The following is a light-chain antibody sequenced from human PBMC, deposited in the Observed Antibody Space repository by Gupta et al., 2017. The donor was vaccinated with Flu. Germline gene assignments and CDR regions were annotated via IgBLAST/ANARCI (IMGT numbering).Light chain of an antibody. J-gene: IGLJ2*01. Sequence: PEQTASITCSGDKLGYKFACWFQQKPGQSRLLVIYQDTKPSSARPERFSGYNSGNTATLTIRGTQAVDEDYYYCQAWDSGTVVFGGGTKLAVL. CDR2: QDT. CDR1: KLGYKF. CDR3: QAWDSGTVV. V-gene: IGLV3-1*01.